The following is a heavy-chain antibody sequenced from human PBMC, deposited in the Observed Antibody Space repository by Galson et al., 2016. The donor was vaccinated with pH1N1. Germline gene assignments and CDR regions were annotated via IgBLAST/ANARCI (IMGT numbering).Heavy chain of an antibody. J-gene: IGHJ4*02. CDR2: ISRSGSTI. CDR3: ARPAGQQWLVIIPFGY. CDR1: GFTFSSYE. D-gene: IGHD6-19*01. Sequence: SLRLSCAASGFTFSSYEMNWVRQAPGKGLEWVSYISRSGSTIHYADSVKGRFTVSRDNAKNSLYLQMNSLRAEDTAVYYCARPAGQQWLVIIPFGYWGQGSLVTVSS. V-gene: IGHV3-48*03.